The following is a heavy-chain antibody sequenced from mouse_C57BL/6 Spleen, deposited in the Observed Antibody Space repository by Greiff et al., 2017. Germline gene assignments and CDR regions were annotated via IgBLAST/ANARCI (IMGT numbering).Heavy chain of an antibody. CDR3: AKSLSYYYAMDY. J-gene: IGHJ4*01. Sequence: EVQLQESGPGLVKPSQSLSLTCSVTGYSITSGYYWNWIRQFPGNKLEWMGYISYDGSNNYNPSLKNRISITRDTSKNQFFLKLNSVTTEDTATYYCAKSLSYYYAMDYWGQGTSVTVSS. CDR1: GYSITSGYY. V-gene: IGHV3-6*01. CDR2: ISYDGSN. D-gene: IGHD6-1*01.